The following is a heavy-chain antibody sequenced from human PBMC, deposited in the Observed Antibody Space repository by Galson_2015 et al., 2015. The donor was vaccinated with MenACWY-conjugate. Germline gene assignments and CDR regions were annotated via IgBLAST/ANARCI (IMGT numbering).Heavy chain of an antibody. CDR2: IIPIFGAA. V-gene: IGHV1-69*01. CDR1: GGTFSSYG. CDR3: ARDGHSSTWNQYNWFDL. J-gene: IGHJ5*02. Sequence: SCKASGGTFSSYGISWVRQAPGQGLEWMGAIIPIFGAANYAQRFQGRVTMTADESTTTAYMELSSLRSEDTAVYYCARDGHSSTWNQYNWFDLWGQGALVTVSS. D-gene: IGHD6-13*01.